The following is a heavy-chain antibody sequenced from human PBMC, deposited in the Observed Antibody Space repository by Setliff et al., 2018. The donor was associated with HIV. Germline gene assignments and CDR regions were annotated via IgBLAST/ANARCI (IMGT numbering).Heavy chain of an antibody. V-gene: IGHV1-2*02. Sequence: ASVKVPRKTLGFTFTNYYIQWVRQAPSRGLEWMGWNHLKSGATHYARSLQGRITMTRDVSLDTAHMELDRLTVDDLGLCDCVREDPNHAYGALNIWGQGTKVTVSS. CDR3: VREDPNHAYGALNI. CDR2: NHLKSGAT. J-gene: IGHJ3*02. D-gene: IGHD3-10*01. CDR1: GFTFTNYY.